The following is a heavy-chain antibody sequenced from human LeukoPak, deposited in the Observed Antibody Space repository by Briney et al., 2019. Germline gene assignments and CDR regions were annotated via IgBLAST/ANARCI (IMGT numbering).Heavy chain of an antibody. Sequence: GGSLRLSCAASGFTFSSYALSWVRQAPGKGLEWVSAIGGSGGTTYYADSVKGRFTISRDNSKNTLYLQVNSLRAEDTAVYYCAKVRSEYSSGWYGGFYYYTMDVWGQGTTVTVSS. CDR1: GFTFSSYA. V-gene: IGHV3-23*01. CDR3: AKVRSEYSSGWYGGFYYYTMDV. D-gene: IGHD6-19*01. CDR2: IGGSGGTT. J-gene: IGHJ6*02.